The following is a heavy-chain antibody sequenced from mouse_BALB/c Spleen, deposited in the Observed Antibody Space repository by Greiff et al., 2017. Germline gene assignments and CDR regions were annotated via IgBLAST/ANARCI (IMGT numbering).Heavy chain of an antibody. Sequence: EVQLVESGGGLVKPGGSLKLSCAASGFTFSDYYMYWVRQTPEKRLEWVATISDGGSYTYYPDSVKGRFTISRDNAKNNLYLQMSSLKSEDTAMYYCARGRDDYDQAWFAYWGQGTLVTVSA. D-gene: IGHD2-4*01. CDR2: ISDGGSYT. V-gene: IGHV5-4*02. CDR1: GFTFSDYY. J-gene: IGHJ3*01. CDR3: ARGRDDYDQAWFAY.